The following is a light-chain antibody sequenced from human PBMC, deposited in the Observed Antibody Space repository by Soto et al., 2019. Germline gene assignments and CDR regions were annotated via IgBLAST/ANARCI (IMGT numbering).Light chain of an antibody. V-gene: IGKV1-33*01. Sequence: DIQMTQSPSSLSASVGDRVTITCQASQDITNYSNWYQQKPGKAPKILIYSASNLETGVPSRFSGRGSGTDFTFTISSLQPEDAATYYCQQYDIFPYTFGQGAKLEIK. CDR3: QQYDIFPYT. CDR1: QDITNY. CDR2: SAS. J-gene: IGKJ2*01.